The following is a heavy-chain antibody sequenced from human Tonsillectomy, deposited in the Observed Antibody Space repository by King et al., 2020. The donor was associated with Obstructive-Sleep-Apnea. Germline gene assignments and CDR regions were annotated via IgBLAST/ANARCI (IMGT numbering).Heavy chain of an antibody. Sequence: VQLQESGPGLVKPSQTLSLTCTVSGGSISSGGYYWSWIRQHPGKGLEWIGYIYYSGSTYYNPSLKSRVTISVDTSKNQFSLKLSSVTAADTAVYYCATSQRYCSGGRCHPYNWFDPWGQGTLVTVSS. CDR1: GGSISSGGYY. CDR3: ATSQRYCSGGRCHPYNWFDP. J-gene: IGHJ5*02. V-gene: IGHV4-31*03. CDR2: IYYSGST. D-gene: IGHD2-15*01.